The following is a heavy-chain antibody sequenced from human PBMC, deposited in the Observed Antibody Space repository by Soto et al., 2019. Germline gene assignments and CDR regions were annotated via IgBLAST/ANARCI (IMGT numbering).Heavy chain of an antibody. J-gene: IGHJ4*02. CDR3: APDKADSYGYGNY. V-gene: IGHV1-58*01. D-gene: IGHD5-18*01. CDR1: GFTFTKSA. Sequence: ASVKVSCKASGFTFTKSAVQWVRQARGQRLEWIGWIVVGSGNTNYAQKFQERVTITRDMSTTTAYMELSSLRSEDTALYYCAPDKADSYGYGNYWGQGTLVTVSS. CDR2: IVVGSGNT.